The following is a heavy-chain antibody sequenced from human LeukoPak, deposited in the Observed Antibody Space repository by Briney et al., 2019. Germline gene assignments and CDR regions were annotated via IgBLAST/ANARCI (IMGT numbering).Heavy chain of an antibody. CDR1: GGSISTYY. D-gene: IGHD6-6*01. J-gene: IGHJ1*01. Sequence: PSETLSLTCTVSGGSISTYYWNWVRQPPGKGLEWIGYIYHSGSTNYNPSLQSRVTISVDTSKNQFSLNLNSVTAADTAVYYCARGGAARLHFQNWGQGTLVTVSS. CDR3: ARGGAARLHFQN. CDR2: IYHSGST. V-gene: IGHV4-59*01.